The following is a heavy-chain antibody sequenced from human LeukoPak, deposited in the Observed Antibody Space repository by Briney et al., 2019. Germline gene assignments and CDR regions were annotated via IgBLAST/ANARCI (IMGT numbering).Heavy chain of an antibody. CDR3: ARHFSGYSYFDY. Sequence: LGESLKISCKGFGYSFTSYWIGWVRQMPGKGLEWMGIIHPGGSDTRYSPSFQGQVTLSADRSISTAYLQWSGLKASDTAIYYCARHFSGYSYFDYWGQGTLVTVSS. CDR2: IHPGGSDT. J-gene: IGHJ4*02. V-gene: IGHV5-51*01. D-gene: IGHD5-12*01. CDR1: GYSFTSYW.